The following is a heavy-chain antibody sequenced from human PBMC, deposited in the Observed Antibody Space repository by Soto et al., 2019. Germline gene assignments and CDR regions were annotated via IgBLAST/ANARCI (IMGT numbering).Heavy chain of an antibody. CDR3: AIGAGTTRLYSRDV. CDR1: GFTFHTYV. Sequence: EVQLLESGGGVAQPGGSLRLSCVASGFTFHTYVMNWVRQAPGKGLELVSGISASGDRTYYADSLKGRFTISRDNSKNTLYLQMSSLRAEDTAVYYCAIGAGTTRLYSRDVCGQGTTVTVSS. D-gene: IGHD1-7*01. J-gene: IGHJ6*02. CDR2: ISASGDRT. V-gene: IGHV3-23*01.